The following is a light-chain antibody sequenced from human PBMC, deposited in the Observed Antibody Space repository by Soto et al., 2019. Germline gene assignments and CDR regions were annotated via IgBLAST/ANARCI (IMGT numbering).Light chain of an antibody. Sequence: EIVMTQSPATLSVSPGERATLSCRASQSISTTVAWYQQKPGQAPRLLIYGASTRATGIPVRFTGSGSGTEFTLTISSLQPDDFATYYCQQHNSFSITFGQGTRLEIK. CDR3: QQHNSFSIT. CDR1: QSISTT. V-gene: IGKV3-15*01. J-gene: IGKJ5*01. CDR2: GAS.